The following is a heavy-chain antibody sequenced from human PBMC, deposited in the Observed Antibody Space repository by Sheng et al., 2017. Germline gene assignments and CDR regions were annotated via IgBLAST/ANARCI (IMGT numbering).Heavy chain of an antibody. J-gene: IGHJ4*02. CDR2: IYYSGST. D-gene: IGHD6-19*01. CDR3: ATTPGTGWYY. Sequence: QVQLQESGPGLVKPSETLSLTCTVSGGSISSYYWSWIRQPPGKGLEWIGYIYYSGSTNYNPSLKSRVTISVDTSKNQFSLKLSSVTAADTAVYYCATTPGTGWYYWGQGTLVTVSS. V-gene: IGHV4-59*01. CDR1: GGSISSYY.